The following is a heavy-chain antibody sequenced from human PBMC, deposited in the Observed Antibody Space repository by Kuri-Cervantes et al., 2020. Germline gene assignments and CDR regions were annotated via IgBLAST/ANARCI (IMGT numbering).Heavy chain of an antibody. CDR3: ARDGGPMTTVTYNYFDY. Sequence: GESLKISCAASGFTFRNYGMDWVRQAPGKGLEWVAVIWYDGSNKYYADSVKGRFTISRDNSKNTLYLQMNSLRAEDTAVYYCARDGGPMTTVTYNYFDYWGQGTLVTVSS. V-gene: IGHV3-33*01. J-gene: IGHJ4*02. D-gene: IGHD4-17*01. CDR2: IWYDGSNK. CDR1: GFTFRNYG.